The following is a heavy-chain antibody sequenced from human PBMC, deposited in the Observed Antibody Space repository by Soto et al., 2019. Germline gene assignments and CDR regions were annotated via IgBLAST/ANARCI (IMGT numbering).Heavy chain of an antibody. V-gene: IGHV4-34*01. D-gene: IGHD2-15*01. CDR1: GGSFSGYY. J-gene: IGHJ5*02. CDR2: INHSGST. Sequence: SETLSLTCAVYGGSFSGYYWSWIRQPPGKGLEWIGEINHSGSTNYNPSLKSRVTISVDTSKNQFSLKLSSVTAADTAVYYCARGRVLRRDCSGGSCYESHFLYNWFDPWGQGTLVTVSS. CDR3: ARGRVLRRDCSGGSCYESHFLYNWFDP.